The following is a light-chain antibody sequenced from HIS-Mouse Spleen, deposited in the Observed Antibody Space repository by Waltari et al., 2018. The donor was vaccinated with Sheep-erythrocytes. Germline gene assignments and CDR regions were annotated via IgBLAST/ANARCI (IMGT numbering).Light chain of an antibody. Sequence: SYELTQPPSVSVSPGQTASITCSGDKLGDKYACWYQQKPGQSPVLVIYQGSTRPSGIHERFSGANSGNTAPLTISGTQAMDEADYYCQAWDSSTAWNVVFGGGTKLTVL. J-gene: IGLJ2*01. CDR2: QGS. CDR3: QAWDSSTAWNVV. V-gene: IGLV3-1*01. CDR1: KLGDKY.